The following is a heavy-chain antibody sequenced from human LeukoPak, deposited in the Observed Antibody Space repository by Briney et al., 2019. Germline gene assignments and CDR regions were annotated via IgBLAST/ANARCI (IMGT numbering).Heavy chain of an antibody. J-gene: IGHJ4*02. Sequence: GGSLRLSCAASGFIFSKAWMSWVRRAPGKGLEWVGRIKSNPDGGTTEYAAPVKGRFTISRDDSKNTLYLQMNSLKAEDTAVYYCTTPSRWYKFDYWGQGTLVTVSS. CDR3: TTPSRWYKFDY. V-gene: IGHV3-15*01. CDR2: IKSNPDGGTT. D-gene: IGHD6-13*01. CDR1: GFIFSKAW.